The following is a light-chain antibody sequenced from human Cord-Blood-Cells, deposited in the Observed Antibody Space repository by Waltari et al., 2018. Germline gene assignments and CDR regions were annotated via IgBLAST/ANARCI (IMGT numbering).Light chain of an antibody. Sequence: DIQMTQSPSSLSASVGDRVNITCRASQSISSYLNWYQQKPGKAPKLLIYAASSLQSGVPSRFSGSGSGTDFTLTISSLQPEDFATYYCQQSYSTPYTFGQWTKLEIK. CDR1: QSISSY. J-gene: IGKJ2*01. CDR3: QQSYSTPYT. CDR2: AAS. V-gene: IGKV1-39*01.